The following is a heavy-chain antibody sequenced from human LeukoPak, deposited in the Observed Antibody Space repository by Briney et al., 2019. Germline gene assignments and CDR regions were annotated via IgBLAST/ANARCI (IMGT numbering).Heavy chain of an antibody. D-gene: IGHD6-19*01. CDR3: ARVEGSGWYEVIGY. CDR2: ISSSSSYI. Sequence: GGSLRLSCATSGFTFSSFSMNWVRQAPGKGLEWVSSISSSSSYIYYADSVKGRFTISRDNAKNSLYLQMNSLRAEDTAVYYCARVEGSGWYEVIGYWGQGTLVTVSS. J-gene: IGHJ4*02. CDR1: GFTFSSFS. V-gene: IGHV3-21*01.